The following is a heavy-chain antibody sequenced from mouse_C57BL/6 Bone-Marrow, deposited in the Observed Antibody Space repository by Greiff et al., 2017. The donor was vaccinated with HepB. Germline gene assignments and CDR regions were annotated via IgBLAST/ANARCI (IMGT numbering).Heavy chain of an antibody. CDR1: GYTFTDYN. CDR2: INPNNGGT. J-gene: IGHJ3*01. D-gene: IGHD1-1*01. V-gene: IGHV1-18*01. Sequence: VQLKQSGPELVKPGASVKIPCKASGYTFTDYNMDWVKQSHGKSLEWIGDINPNNGGTIYNQKFKGKATLTVDKSSSTAYMELRSLTSEDTAVYYCARSGYYGSSRWFAYWGQGTLVTVSA. CDR3: ARSGYYGSSRWFAY.